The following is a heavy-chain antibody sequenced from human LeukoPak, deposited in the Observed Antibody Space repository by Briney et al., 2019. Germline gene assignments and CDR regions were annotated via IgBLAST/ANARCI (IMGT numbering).Heavy chain of an antibody. V-gene: IGHV1-8*01. CDR2: MNSNVGNT. CDR1: GYTFTSYD. D-gene: IGHD5-12*01. CDR3: ARARSGYDYYYGMDV. J-gene: IGHJ6*02. Sequence: ASVKVSCKASGYTFTSYDINWVRQATGQGLEGMGWMNSNVGNTGYEQKFQGRVTMTRNTSMRTAYMELSSLTSEDTAVYYCARARSGYDYYYGMDVWGQGTTVTVSS.